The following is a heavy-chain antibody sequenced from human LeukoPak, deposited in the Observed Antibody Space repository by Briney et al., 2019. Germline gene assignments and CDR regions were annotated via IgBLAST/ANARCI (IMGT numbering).Heavy chain of an antibody. Sequence: PGGSLRLSCAASGFTFSSYGMHWVRQDPGKGLEWVAFIRYDGSNKYYADSVKGRFTISRDNSKNTLYLQMNSLRAEDTAVYYCANLRYDILTGYPEGGFDYWGQGTLVTVSS. V-gene: IGHV3-30*02. J-gene: IGHJ4*02. CDR2: IRYDGSNK. D-gene: IGHD3-9*01. CDR3: ANLRYDILTGYPEGGFDY. CDR1: GFTFSSYG.